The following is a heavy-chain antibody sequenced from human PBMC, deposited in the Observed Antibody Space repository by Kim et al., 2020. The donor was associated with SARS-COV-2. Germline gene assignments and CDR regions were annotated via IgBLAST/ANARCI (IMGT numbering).Heavy chain of an antibody. Sequence: SEDSVKGRFTISRDNSKNTLYLQMNSLRAEDTAVYYCARGGGYDYYWFDPWGQGTLVTVSS. D-gene: IGHD5-12*01. CDR3: ARGGGYDYYWFDP. V-gene: IGHV3-66*01. J-gene: IGHJ5*02.